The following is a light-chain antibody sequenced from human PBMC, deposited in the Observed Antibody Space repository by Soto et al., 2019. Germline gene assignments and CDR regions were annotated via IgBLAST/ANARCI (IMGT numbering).Light chain of an antibody. J-gene: IGLJ2*01. CDR1: SSNIGAGHD. V-gene: IGLV1-40*01. CDR3: QSYDSSLSHSE. Sequence: QPVLTQPPSVSGAPGQRVTISCTGSSSNIGAGHDVHWYQQLPGTAPKLLIYGNSNRPSGVPDRFSGSKSGTSASLAITGLQAEDEADYYCQSYDSSLSHSEFGGGTKVTVL. CDR2: GNS.